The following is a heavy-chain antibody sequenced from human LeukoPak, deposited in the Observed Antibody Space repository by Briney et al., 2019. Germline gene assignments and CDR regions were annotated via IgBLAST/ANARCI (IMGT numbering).Heavy chain of an antibody. CDR3: ARRVTGRGAYYFDY. D-gene: IGHD1-14*01. CDR2: IYYSGTT. CDR1: VGSISTYY. Sequence: SETLSLTCTVSVGSISTYYWTWIRQPPGKGLEWIGCIYYSGTTHYNPSLESRVTISVDTSKNQFSLNLSSVTAADTAVYYCARRVTGRGAYYFDYWDQGTQVTVSS. V-gene: IGHV4-59*08. J-gene: IGHJ4*02.